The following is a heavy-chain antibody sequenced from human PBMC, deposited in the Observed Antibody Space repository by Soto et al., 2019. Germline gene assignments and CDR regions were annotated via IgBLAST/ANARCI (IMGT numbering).Heavy chain of an antibody. J-gene: IGHJ3*02. CDR1: GFTVSSNY. D-gene: IGHD3-3*01. Sequence: VQLVESGGGLVQPGGSLRLSCAASGFTVSSNYMSWVRQAPGKGLEWVSVIYSGGSTYYADSVKGRFTISRDNSKNTLYLQMNSLRAEDTAVYYCESEFWRGYSHPRTDAFDIWGQGTMVTVSS. CDR2: IYSGGST. CDR3: ESEFWRGYSHPRTDAFDI. V-gene: IGHV3-66*01.